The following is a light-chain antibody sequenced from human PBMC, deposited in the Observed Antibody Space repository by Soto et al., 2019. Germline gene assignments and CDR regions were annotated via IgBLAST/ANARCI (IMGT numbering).Light chain of an antibody. Sequence: DIVLTQSPGTLSLSPGDRATLSCRASQSVSSSYLVWYQQKPGQAHRLLIYGASSRATGIPDRFSGSGSGTDFTLTISRLEPEDFEVYYCQQYGSSPPWTFGQGTKVEIK. J-gene: IGKJ1*01. CDR2: GAS. CDR1: QSVSSSY. V-gene: IGKV3-20*01. CDR3: QQYGSSPPWT.